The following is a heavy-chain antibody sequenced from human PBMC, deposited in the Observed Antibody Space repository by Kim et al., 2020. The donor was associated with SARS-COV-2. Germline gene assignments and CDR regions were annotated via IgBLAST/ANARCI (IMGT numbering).Heavy chain of an antibody. D-gene: IGHD4-17*01. CDR3: AREMTTVNSRDFDY. CDR2: ISYDGSNK. Sequence: GGSLRLSCAASGFTFSSYGMHWVRQAPGKGLEWVEVISYDGSNKYYADSVKGRFTISRDNSKNTLYLQMNSLRAEDTAVYYCAREMTTVNSRDFDYWGQGTLVTVSS. J-gene: IGHJ4*02. CDR1: GFTFSSYG. V-gene: IGHV3-33*05.